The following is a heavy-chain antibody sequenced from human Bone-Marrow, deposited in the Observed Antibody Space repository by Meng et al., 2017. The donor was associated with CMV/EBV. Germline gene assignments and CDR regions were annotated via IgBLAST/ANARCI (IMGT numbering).Heavy chain of an antibody. D-gene: IGHD3-16*02. V-gene: IGHV3-23*03. CDR3: ARSSD. CDR2: IYGGASGT. Sequence: GESLKISCAASGFTFDNYAMSWFRQAPGKGPEWVSAIYGGASGTYYADSVKGRFTISRDSSKNTLYLQMSSPRVEDTAVYYCARSSDWGQGTLVTVSS. CDR1: GFTFDNYA. J-gene: IGHJ4*02.